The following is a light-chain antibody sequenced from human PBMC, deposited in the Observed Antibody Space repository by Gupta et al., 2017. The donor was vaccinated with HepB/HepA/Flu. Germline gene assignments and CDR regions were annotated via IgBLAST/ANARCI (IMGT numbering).Light chain of an antibody. CDR1: SNDVGGYNY. V-gene: IGLV2-14*03. CDR2: DVS. Sequence: QSALTQPASVSGSPGQPITISCTGTSNDVGGYNYVSWYQQHPGKAPKLLIFDVSNRPSGVSNRFSGSKSGNTASLTISGVQAEDEADYYCSSYTSRSPLVVFGGGTKLTVL. J-gene: IGLJ2*01. CDR3: SSYTSRSPLVV.